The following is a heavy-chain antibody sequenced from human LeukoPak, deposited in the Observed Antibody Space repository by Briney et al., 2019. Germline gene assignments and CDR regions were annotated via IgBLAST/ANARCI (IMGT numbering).Heavy chain of an antibody. V-gene: IGHV3-53*01. D-gene: IGHD5-24*01. CDR2: IYSGGRT. CDR1: GFPVSSNY. CDR3: TTTVGGYNLGIFYS. J-gene: IGHJ4*02. Sequence: PGGSLRLSCEASGFPVSSNYMSCRRQAPGKGLEWVSIIYSGGRTYYADSVKGRFTISRDRSKDTLYLQMNRLRPDDTALYYCTTTVGGYNLGIFYSWGQGTLVTVSS.